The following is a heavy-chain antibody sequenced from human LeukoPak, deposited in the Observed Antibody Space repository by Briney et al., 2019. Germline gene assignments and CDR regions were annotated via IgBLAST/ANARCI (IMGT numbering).Heavy chain of an antibody. V-gene: IGHV3-23*01. Sequence: PGGSLRLSCAASGFTFSSYAMSWVRQAPGKGLEWVSAISGSGGSTYYADSVKGRFTISRDNSKNTLYLQMNSLRAEDTAVYYCAKDPLESSTGFNWFDPWGQGTLVTVSS. CDR2: ISGSGGST. J-gene: IGHJ5*02. CDR3: AKDPLESSTGFNWFDP. D-gene: IGHD2-2*01. CDR1: GFTFSSYA.